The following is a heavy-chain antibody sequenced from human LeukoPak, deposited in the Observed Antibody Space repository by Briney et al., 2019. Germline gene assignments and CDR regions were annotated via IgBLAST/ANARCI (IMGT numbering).Heavy chain of an antibody. CDR3: ARDRAAVVTPPLYVY. J-gene: IGHJ4*02. CDR1: GFTFSSYA. Sequence: GSALILSWACLGFTFSSYAMHWVHLAASKGLDGVAVISYDGSNKYYADSVKGRFTISRDNSKNTLYLQMNSLRAEDTAVYYCARDRAAVVTPPLYVYWGQGTLVTVSS. V-gene: IGHV3-30-3*01. D-gene: IGHD4-23*01. CDR2: ISYDGSNK.